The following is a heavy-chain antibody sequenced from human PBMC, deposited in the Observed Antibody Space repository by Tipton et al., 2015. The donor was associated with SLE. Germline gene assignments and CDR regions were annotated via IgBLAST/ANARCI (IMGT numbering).Heavy chain of an antibody. D-gene: IGHD6-19*01. CDR1: GGSFSGYY. CDR2: INHSGST. CDR3: ARVSRSGWYLGY. Sequence: TLSLTCAVYGGSFSGYYWSWIRQPPGKGLEWIGEINHSGSTNYNPSLKSRVTISVDTSKNQFSLKLSSVTAADTAVYYCARVSRSGWYLGYWGQGTLVTVSS. V-gene: IGHV4-34*01. J-gene: IGHJ4*02.